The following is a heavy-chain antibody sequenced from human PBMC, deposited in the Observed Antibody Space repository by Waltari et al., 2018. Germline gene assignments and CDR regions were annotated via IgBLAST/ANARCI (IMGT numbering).Heavy chain of an antibody. CDR2: IIPIFGTA. D-gene: IGHD2-2*01. CDR3: ARVSGRYCSSTSCSHDAFDI. CDR1: GGTFSSYA. J-gene: IGHJ3*02. V-gene: IGHV1-69*01. Sequence: QVQLVQSGAEVKKPGSSVKVSCKASGGTFSSYAISWVRQAPGQGLEWMGGIIPIFGTANYAQKFKGRVTITADESTSTAYMELSSLGSEDTAVYYCARVSGRYCSSTSCSHDAFDIWGQGTMVTVSS.